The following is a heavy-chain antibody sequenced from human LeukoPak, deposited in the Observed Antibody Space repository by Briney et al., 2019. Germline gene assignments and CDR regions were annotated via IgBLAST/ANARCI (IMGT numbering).Heavy chain of an antibody. J-gene: IGHJ3*02. CDR1: GVSFSGYY. CDR2: INHSGST. D-gene: IGHD2-2*01. V-gene: IGHV4-34*01. CDR3: ARLPDIVVVPAAPDAFDI. Sequence: SETLSLTCAVYGVSFSGYYWSWIRQPPGKGLEWIVEINHSGSTNYNPSLKSRVTVSVDTSKNQFSLKLSSVTAADTAVYYCARLPDIVVVPAAPDAFDIWGQGTMVTVSS.